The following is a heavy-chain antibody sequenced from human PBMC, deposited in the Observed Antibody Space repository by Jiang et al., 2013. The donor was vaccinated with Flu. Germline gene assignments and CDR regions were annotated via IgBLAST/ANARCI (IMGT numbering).Heavy chain of an antibody. V-gene: IGHV6-1*01. CDR3: ARGRVSAFDI. CDR2: TYYRSKWSN. CDR1: GDSLSSSGVA. J-gene: IGHJ3*02. D-gene: IGHD5/OR15-5a*01. Sequence: SQTLSLTCAISGDSLSSSGVAWNWIGQSPSRGLEWLGRTYYRSKWSNDYAVSVKSRITINPDTSKNQFSLQLNSVTPEDTAVYYCARGRVSAFDIWGQGTMVTVSS.